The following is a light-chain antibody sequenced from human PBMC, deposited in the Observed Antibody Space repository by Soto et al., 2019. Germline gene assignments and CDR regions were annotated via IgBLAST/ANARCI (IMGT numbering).Light chain of an antibody. J-gene: IGLJ2*01. V-gene: IGLV2-14*01. CDR2: EVR. CDR3: SAYTSRSTLV. Sequence: QSVLTQPASVSGSPGQSITISCSGTSRDIGAYNHVSWYQQPPGKAPKLLIYEVRNRPSGISNRFSGSKSGTTASLTISSLLPEDEADYYCSAYTSRSTLVFGGGTKLTVL. CDR1: SRDIGAYNH.